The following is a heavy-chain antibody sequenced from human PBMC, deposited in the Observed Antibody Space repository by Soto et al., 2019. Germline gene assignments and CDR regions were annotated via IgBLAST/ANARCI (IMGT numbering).Heavy chain of an antibody. V-gene: IGHV1-18*04. CDR2: ITTSNGNR. D-gene: IGHD3-16*01. CDR1: GYSLTSYG. J-gene: IGHJ4*02. Sequence: QIQLVQSGGEVKRPGASVMVSCKASGYSLTSYGISWVRLVPGQGLEWMAWITTSNGNRNFARKFQDRVSLTADISTSTVYMELRSLTSDDTAVYYCTRGTLGVFESWGQGTLVTVSS. CDR3: TRGTLGVFES.